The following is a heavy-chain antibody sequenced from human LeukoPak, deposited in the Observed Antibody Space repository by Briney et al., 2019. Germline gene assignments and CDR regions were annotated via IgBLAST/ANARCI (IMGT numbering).Heavy chain of an antibody. CDR2: INPNSGGT. J-gene: IGHJ4*02. V-gene: IGHV1-2*02. D-gene: IGHD5-18*01. CDR1: GYTFTGYY. CDR3: ARDQSRYSYGLIDY. Sequence: GASVKVSCKASGYTFTGYYMHWVRQAPGQGLEWMGWINPNSGGTNYAQKFQGRVTMTRDTSISTAYMELSRLRSDDTAVYYCARDQSRYSYGLIDYWGQGTLVTVSS.